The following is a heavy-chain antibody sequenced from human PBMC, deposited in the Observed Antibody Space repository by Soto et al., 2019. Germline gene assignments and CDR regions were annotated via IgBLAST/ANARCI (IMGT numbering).Heavy chain of an antibody. CDR2: TYYRSKWHY. V-gene: IGHV6-1*01. CDR3: ARTLRGRGVKYFDD. Sequence: SQTLSLTCAISGDSVSNNSVAWKWVRPSPSRGLEWLGRTYYRSKWHYDYAPSVRSRITINPDTSKNHFSLQLNSVSPEDAAVYYCARTLRGRGVKYFDDWGQGTLVTVSS. D-gene: IGHD3-10*01. CDR1: GDSVSNNSVA. J-gene: IGHJ4*02.